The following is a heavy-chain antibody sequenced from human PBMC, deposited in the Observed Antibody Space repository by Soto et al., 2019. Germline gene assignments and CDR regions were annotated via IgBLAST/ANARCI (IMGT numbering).Heavy chain of an antibody. V-gene: IGHV4-34*01. CDR3: ARASVYYDFWSGYRHLYFDY. D-gene: IGHD3-3*01. CDR1: GGSFSGYY. CDR2: INHSGST. Sequence: PSETLSLTCAVYGGSFSGYYWSWIRQPPGKGLEWIGEINHSGSTNYNPSLKSRVTISVDTSKNQFSLKLSSVTAADTAVYYCARASVYYDFWSGYRHLYFDYWGQGTLVT. J-gene: IGHJ4*02.